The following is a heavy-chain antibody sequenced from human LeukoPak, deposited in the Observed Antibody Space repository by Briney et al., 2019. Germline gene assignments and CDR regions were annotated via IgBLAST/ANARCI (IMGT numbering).Heavy chain of an antibody. J-gene: IGHJ5*02. V-gene: IGHV4-34*01. CDR1: GGSFSDYY. Sequence: PSETLSLTCAVYGGSFSDYYWSWIRQPPGRGLEWIGEVNHGGTTNYNPSLKSRVTISVDKSKNQFSLKLSSVTAADTAVYYCARFVVVRGPRSWFDPWGQGTLVTVSS. CDR2: VNHGGTT. CDR3: ARFVVVRGPRSWFDP. D-gene: IGHD3-10*01.